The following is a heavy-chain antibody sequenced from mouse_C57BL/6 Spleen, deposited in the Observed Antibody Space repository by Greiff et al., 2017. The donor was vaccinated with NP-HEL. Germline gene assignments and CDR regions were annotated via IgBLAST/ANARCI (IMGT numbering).Heavy chain of an antibody. CDR2: ISSGSSTI. J-gene: IGHJ3*01. D-gene: IGHD1-3*01. CDR3: ARGELFAY. Sequence: VQLKESGGGLVKPGGSLKLSCAASGFTFSDYGMHWVRQAPEKGLEWVAYISSGSSTIYYADTVKGRFTISRDNAKNTLFLQMTSLRSEDTAMYYCARGELFAYWGQGTLVTVSA. CDR1: GFTFSDYG. V-gene: IGHV5-17*01.